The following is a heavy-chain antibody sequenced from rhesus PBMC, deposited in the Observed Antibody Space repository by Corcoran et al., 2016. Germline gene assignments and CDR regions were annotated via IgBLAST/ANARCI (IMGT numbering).Heavy chain of an antibody. V-gene: IGHV4-127*01. CDR3: ARDNHRFDV. J-gene: IGHJ5-1*01. Sequence: QVHLQESGPGLVTPSATLSLTCDVSGYSVSSGYGWSWIRQPPGEGLEWIGYVGGRSGNTNDKPPLKRRITVAKDTPNNQFALTLTSVTAADTAIYYCARDNHRFDVWGAGVLVTVSS. CDR1: GYSVSSGYG. CDR2: VGGRSGNT.